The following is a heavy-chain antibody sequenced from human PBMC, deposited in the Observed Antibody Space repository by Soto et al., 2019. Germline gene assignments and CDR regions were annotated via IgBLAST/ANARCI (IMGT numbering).Heavy chain of an antibody. V-gene: IGHV5-51*01. CDR2: IYPGDSDT. CDR1: GYSFTSYW. Sequence: GESLKISCKGSGYSFTSYWIGWVRQMPGKGLEWMGIIYPGDSDTRYSPSFQGQVTISADKSISTAYLQWSSLKASDTAMYYCARFFHSEYSGYRHPGAFDIWGQGTMVTVSS. CDR3: ARFFHSEYSGYRHPGAFDI. D-gene: IGHD5-12*01. J-gene: IGHJ3*02.